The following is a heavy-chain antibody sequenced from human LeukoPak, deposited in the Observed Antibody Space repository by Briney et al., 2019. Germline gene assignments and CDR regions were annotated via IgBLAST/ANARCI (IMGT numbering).Heavy chain of an antibody. CDR1: GGSFSGYY. V-gene: IGHV4-34*01. D-gene: IGHD3-10*01. CDR2: INHSGST. J-gene: IGHJ4*02. CDR3: ARGVHFWDSGGYYNY. Sequence: PSETLSLTCAVYGGSFSGYYWSWIRQPPGKGLEWLGEINHSGSTNYNPSLKSRVTISVDTSKNQFSLKLSSVTAADTAVYYCARGVHFWDSGGYYNYWGQGTLVTVSS.